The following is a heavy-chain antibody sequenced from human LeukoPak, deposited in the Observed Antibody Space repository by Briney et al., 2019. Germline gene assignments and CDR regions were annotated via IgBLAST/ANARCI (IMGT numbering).Heavy chain of an antibody. V-gene: IGHV7-4-1*02. CDR3: AIHPSDSSGYFSY. Sequence: ASVKVSCKASGYTFSSCAINWVRQAPGQGLEYMGWIDTKTGNPTYAQGFTGRFVFSLDTSVSTAYLQISSLKAEDTAVYYCAIHPSDSSGYFSYWGQGALVTVSS. CDR2: IDTKTGNP. J-gene: IGHJ4*02. CDR1: GYTFSSCA. D-gene: IGHD3-22*01.